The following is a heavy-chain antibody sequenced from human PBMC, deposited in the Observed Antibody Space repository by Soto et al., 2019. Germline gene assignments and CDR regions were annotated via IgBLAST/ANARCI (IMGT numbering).Heavy chain of an antibody. CDR2: IIPIFGTA. CDR1: GGTFSSYA. J-gene: IGHJ4*02. V-gene: IGHV1-69*13. CDR3: AKYCPIGSTFSGYDAIDF. D-gene: IGHD5-12*01. Sequence: SVKVSCKASGGTFSSYAISWVRQAPGQGLEWMGGIIPIFGTANYAQKFQGRVTITADESTSTAYMELNSLRSEDTAVYYCAKYCPIGSTFSGYDAIDFWGQGTLVTVSS.